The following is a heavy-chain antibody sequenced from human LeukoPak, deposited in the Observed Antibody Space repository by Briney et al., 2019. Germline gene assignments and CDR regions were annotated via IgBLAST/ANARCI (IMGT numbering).Heavy chain of an antibody. CDR1: RGTFSSYA. CDR3: ARDAGRLLWFGEYYYGMDV. Sequence: ASVKVFCKSSRGTFSSYAISWVRPPPGQGLEWMGRIISILGIAHYAQKFQGRVTISADKATSTAYMELSSLRSEDTAVYNCARDAGRLLWFGEYYYGMDVWGQGTTVTVSS. CDR2: IISILGIA. J-gene: IGHJ6*02. V-gene: IGHV1-69*04. D-gene: IGHD3-10*01.